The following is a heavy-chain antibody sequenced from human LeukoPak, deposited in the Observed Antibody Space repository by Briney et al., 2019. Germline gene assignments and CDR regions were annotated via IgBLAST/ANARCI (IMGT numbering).Heavy chain of an antibody. D-gene: IGHD3-22*01. Sequence: GESLKISCKGSGYSFTSYWIGWVRQMPGKGLEWIGIIYPGDSDTRYSPSFQGQVTISADKSISTAYLQWSSLKASDTAMYYCASNDYYDSSGYYYAGAFDIWGQGTMVTVSS. CDR3: ASNDYYDSSGYYYAGAFDI. CDR2: IYPGDSDT. CDR1: GYSFTSYW. V-gene: IGHV5-51*01. J-gene: IGHJ3*02.